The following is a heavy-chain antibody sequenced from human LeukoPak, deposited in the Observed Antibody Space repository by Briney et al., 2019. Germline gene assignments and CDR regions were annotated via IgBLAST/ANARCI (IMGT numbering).Heavy chain of an antibody. J-gene: IGHJ4*02. Sequence: PGGSLRLSCAASGFAFSNYAMSWVRQAPGKGLDWVTAISASGGDAYYADSVKGRFTISRDNSKNTLYLQMSSLGAEDTAVYYCAKGSAAGRPYYFDYWGQGTLVTVSS. V-gene: IGHV3-23*01. CDR3: AKGSAAGRPYYFDY. D-gene: IGHD6-13*01. CDR2: ISASGGDA. CDR1: GFAFSNYA.